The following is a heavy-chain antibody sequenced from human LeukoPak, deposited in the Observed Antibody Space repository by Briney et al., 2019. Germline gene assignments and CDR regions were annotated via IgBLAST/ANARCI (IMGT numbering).Heavy chain of an antibody. J-gene: IGHJ3*02. D-gene: IGHD2-8*01. CDR1: EFTLSSYW. V-gene: IGHV3-7*01. CDR2: IKQDGSEK. CDR3: ARVNPLMAPGAFDI. Sequence: GGSLRLSCAASEFTLSSYWMAWVRQAPGKGLAWVANIKQDGSEKYYVDSVKGRFTISRDNARNSLYLQMTNLRAEDTAIFYCARVNPLMAPGAFDIWGQGTMVAVSS.